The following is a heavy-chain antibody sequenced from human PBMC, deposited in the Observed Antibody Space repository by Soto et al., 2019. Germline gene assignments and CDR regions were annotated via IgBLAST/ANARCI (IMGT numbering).Heavy chain of an antibody. CDR3: ARYYGSGSYFPTYYFDY. CDR1: GGSISSYY. V-gene: IGHV4-59*01. Sequence: SETLSLTCTVSGGSISSYYWSWIRQPPGKGLERIGYIYYSGSTNYNPSLKSRVTISVDTSKNQFSLKLSSVTAADTAVYYCARYYGSGSYFPTYYFDYWGQGTLVTVSS. CDR2: IYYSGST. J-gene: IGHJ4*02. D-gene: IGHD3-10*01.